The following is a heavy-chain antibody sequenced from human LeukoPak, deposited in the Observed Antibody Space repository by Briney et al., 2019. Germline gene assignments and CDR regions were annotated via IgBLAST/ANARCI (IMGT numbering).Heavy chain of an antibody. V-gene: IGHV3-30*02. Sequence: GGSLRLSCAASGFTFNNYGMHWVRQAPGKGLEWVAFIRYNGNNQYYADTVKGRFTISRDNSKNTLYLQMNSLRADDTAVYYCARSLRVRGVPDYMDVWGKGTTVTISS. CDR2: IRYNGNNQ. CDR3: ARSLRVRGVPDYMDV. CDR1: GFTFNNYG. J-gene: IGHJ6*03. D-gene: IGHD3-10*01.